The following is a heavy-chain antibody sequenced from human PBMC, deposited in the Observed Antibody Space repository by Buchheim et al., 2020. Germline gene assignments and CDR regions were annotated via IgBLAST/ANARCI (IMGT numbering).Heavy chain of an antibody. D-gene: IGHD1-1*01. Sequence: QLQLQESGPGLVKPSETLSLTCTVSGDSISSATYYWSWIRQPPGKGLEWIGSMYYGASTYYNPSLKSRVTISVDTSKNQFSLKVTSVTAADTAVYYCARGGPRFCADGTCNYGMDVWGRGTT. J-gene: IGHJ6*01. CDR2: MYYGAST. CDR1: GDSISSATYY. V-gene: IGHV4-39*07. CDR3: ARGGPRFCADGTCNYGMDV.